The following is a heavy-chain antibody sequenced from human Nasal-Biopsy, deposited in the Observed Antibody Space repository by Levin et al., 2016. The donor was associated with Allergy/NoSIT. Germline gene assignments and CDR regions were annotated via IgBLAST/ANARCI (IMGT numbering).Heavy chain of an antibody. V-gene: IGHV3-9*01. CDR3: AKDGHSHGSLTIQDDGFDI. D-gene: IGHD3-16*02. J-gene: IGHJ3*02. CDR2: ISWNSGSI. CDR1: GFRFDDYA. Sequence: SLKISCAASGFRFDDYAMHWVRQGPGKGLEWVSGISWNSGSIGYADSVRGRFTISRDNAKNALYLQMNSLRFEDTALYYCAKDGHSHGSLTIQDDGFDIWGQGTLVTVSS.